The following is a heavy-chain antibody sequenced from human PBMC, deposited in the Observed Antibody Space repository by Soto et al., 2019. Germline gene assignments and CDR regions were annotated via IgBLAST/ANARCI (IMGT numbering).Heavy chain of an antibody. Sequence: PSETLSLTCAVYCGSFSSYYWRWIRQPAGKGLDWVGGIYPSGSTNYNPSLKGRVSISVDTAKNQFSLEVISVTAADTAVYFCAREEVPQWFNRGYYGMDVWGRGTTVS. CDR3: AREEVPQWFNRGYYGMDV. CDR2: IYPSGST. J-gene: IGHJ6*02. D-gene: IGHD7-27*01. CDR1: CGSFSSYY. V-gene: IGHV4-59*10.